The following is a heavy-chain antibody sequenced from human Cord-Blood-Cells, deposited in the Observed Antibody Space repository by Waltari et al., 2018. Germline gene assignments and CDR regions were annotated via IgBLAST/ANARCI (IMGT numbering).Heavy chain of an antibody. CDR3: AREGGYSGSYFDY. D-gene: IGHD1-26*01. J-gene: IGHJ4*02. CDR1: GYTFTGYY. V-gene: IGHV1-2*02. Sequence: QVQLVQSGAEVKKPGASVKVSCKASGYTFTGYYMHWVRQAPGQGLEWMGGINPNIGGTNYAQKFQGRVTMTRDTSISTAYMELSRLRSDDTAVYYCAREGGYSGSYFDYWGQGTLVTVSS. CDR2: INPNIGGT.